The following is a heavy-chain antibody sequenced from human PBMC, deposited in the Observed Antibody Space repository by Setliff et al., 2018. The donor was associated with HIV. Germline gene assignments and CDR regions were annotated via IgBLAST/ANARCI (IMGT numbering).Heavy chain of an antibody. V-gene: IGHV1-69*04. CDR2: IIPTLNVA. J-gene: IGHJ4*02. CDR3: ARDYNYIPDY. D-gene: IGHD1-1*01. CDR1: GDTFSSYT. Sequence: VASVRVSCKASGDTFSSYTLSWVRQAPGQSLEWMGRIIPTLNVANDAQKFQGRVTVTTDTSTSTAYMELRSLRSDDTAEYYCARDYNYIPDYWGQGTRVTVSS.